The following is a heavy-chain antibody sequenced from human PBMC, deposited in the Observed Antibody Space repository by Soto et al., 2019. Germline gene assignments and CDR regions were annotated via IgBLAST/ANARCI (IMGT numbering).Heavy chain of an antibody. CDR3: ARGFIKG. V-gene: IGHV3-7*01. Sequence: EVQLVESGGGLVQPGGSLRLSCAASGFTFSSFSMSWVRQAPGKGLEWVANINQDGSEKSCVDSVRGRFTISRDNAKNSLYLQMNSLRAEDTAVYYCARGFIKGGGQGTLVTVSS. CDR2: INQDGSEK. J-gene: IGHJ1*01. CDR1: GFTFSSFS. D-gene: IGHD3-10*01.